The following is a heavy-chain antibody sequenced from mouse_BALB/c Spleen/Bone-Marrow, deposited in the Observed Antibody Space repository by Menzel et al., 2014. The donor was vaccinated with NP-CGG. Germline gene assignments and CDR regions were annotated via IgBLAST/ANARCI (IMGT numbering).Heavy chain of an antibody. CDR3: ARGITTGYFDY. D-gene: IGHD1-1*01. Sequence: QVQLQQSGAELVRPGTSVKVSCKASGYAFTNYLIEWVKQRPGQGLEWIGVINPGSGGTNYNEKFKGKATLTADKSSSTAYMQLSSLTSDDSAVYFCARGITTGYFDYCGQGTTLTVSS. J-gene: IGHJ2*01. CDR2: INPGSGGT. CDR1: GYAFTNYL. V-gene: IGHV1-54*01.